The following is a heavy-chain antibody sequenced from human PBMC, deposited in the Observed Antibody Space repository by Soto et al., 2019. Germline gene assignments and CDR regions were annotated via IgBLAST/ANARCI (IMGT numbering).Heavy chain of an antibody. D-gene: IGHD2-2*01. CDR2: ISYDESNK. CDR3: AKDGNIVVVPAALSPPYYYYYMDV. Sequence: GGSLRLSCAASGFTFSSYGMHWVRQAPGKGLEWVAVISYDESNKYYADSVKGRFNISRDNSKNTLYLQMNSLRAEDTAVYYCAKDGNIVVVPAALSPPYYYYYMDVWGKGTTVTVSS. V-gene: IGHV3-30*18. CDR1: GFTFSSYG. J-gene: IGHJ6*03.